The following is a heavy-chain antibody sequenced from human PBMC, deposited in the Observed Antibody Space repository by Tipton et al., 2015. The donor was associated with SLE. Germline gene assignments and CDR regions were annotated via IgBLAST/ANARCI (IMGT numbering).Heavy chain of an antibody. V-gene: IGHV4-34*01. J-gene: IGHJ3*02. Sequence: TLSLTCAVYGGSFSGYYWSWIRQPPGKGLEWIGEINHSGSTNYNPSLKSRVTISVDTSKNQFSLKLSSVTAADTAVYYCASRGYSYVHDAFDIWGQGTMVTVSS. CDR3: ASRGYSYVHDAFDI. CDR1: GGSFSGYY. CDR2: INHSGST. D-gene: IGHD5-18*01.